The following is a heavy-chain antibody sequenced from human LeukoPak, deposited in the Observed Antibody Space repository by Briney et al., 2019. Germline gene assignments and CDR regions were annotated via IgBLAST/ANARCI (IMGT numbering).Heavy chain of an antibody. CDR1: GFTLSDHY. D-gene: IGHD6-19*01. J-gene: IGHJ4*02. CDR2: ICDTGSVI. V-gene: IGHV3-11*01. CDR3: ARAIAVVFDY. Sequence: GGSLRLSCVASGFTLSDHYMAWIRQAPGKGLEWVSYICDTGSVIYYADSVKGRFTFSRDNAKNSLYLQMHSLRAEDTALYYCARAIAVVFDYWGQGTLVTVSS.